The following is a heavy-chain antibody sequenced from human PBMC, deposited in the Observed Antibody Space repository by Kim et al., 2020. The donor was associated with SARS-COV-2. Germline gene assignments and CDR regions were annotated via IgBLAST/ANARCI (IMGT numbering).Heavy chain of an antibody. CDR3: ARPMTTAYYAFHY. D-gene: IGHD3-9*01. Sequence: KYAQEYHGRVTITTDTSAGTVYMELSSLTSEDAAVYYCARPMTTAYYAFHYWGQGTLVTVSS. V-gene: IGHV1-3*01. J-gene: IGHJ4*02.